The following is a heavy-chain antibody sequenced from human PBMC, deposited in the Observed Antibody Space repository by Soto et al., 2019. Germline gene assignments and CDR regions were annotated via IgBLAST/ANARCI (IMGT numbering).Heavy chain of an antibody. D-gene: IGHD6-19*01. V-gene: IGHV4-31*03. J-gene: IGHJ4*01. Sequence: SETLSLTCTVSGGSISSGGYYWSWIRQHPGKGLEWIGYIYYSGSTYSNPSLESRVTISVDTSKNQFSLKLTSVTAADTAVYYCARVHVMVVAGSTFDYWGHGTLVTVSS. CDR3: ARVHVMVVAGSTFDY. CDR2: IYYSGST. CDR1: GGSISSGGYY.